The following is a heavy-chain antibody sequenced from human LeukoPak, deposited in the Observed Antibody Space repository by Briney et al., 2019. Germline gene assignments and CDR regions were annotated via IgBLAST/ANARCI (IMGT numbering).Heavy chain of an antibody. CDR2: IYPSDSDT. J-gene: IGHJ4*02. V-gene: IGHV5-51*01. D-gene: IGHD2-15*01. CDR1: GYRLTSYS. Sequence: GESLKISCEGSGYRLTSYSIAWVRQMPGKGLEWMGIIYPSDSDTTYSPSFQGQVTISADRSISTAYLQWSSLKASDTAVYYCARRSCSGATCYQLDYWGQGTLVTVSS. CDR3: ARRSCSGATCYQLDY.